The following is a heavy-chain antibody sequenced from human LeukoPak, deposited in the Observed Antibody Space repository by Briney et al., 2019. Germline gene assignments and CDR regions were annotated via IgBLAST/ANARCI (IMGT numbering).Heavy chain of an antibody. V-gene: IGHV1-69*05. CDR1: GGTFSSYA. CDR3: ARDWGPRVKASYDL. Sequence: KVSCKASGGTFSSYAISWVRQAPGQRLEWMGGIIPIFGTTNYAQKFQGRVTITTDESTGIVYMELSSLTYDDTAVYYCARDWGPRVKASYDLWGQGTMVTVSS. J-gene: IGHJ3*01. CDR2: IIPIFGTT. D-gene: IGHD3-16*01.